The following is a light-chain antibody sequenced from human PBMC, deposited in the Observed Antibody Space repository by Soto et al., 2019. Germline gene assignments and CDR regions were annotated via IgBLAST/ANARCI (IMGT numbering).Light chain of an antibody. Sequence: QSVLTQPASVSGSPGQSITISCTGTSTDIGRYNYVSWYQQHPGKAPKLMIYDVSNRPSGVSTRFSGSKSGNTASLTISGLQAEDDADYYCSSYTSSSTYVFGTGTKVTVL. CDR3: SSYTSSSTYV. CDR2: DVS. V-gene: IGLV2-14*01. J-gene: IGLJ1*01. CDR1: STDIGRYNY.